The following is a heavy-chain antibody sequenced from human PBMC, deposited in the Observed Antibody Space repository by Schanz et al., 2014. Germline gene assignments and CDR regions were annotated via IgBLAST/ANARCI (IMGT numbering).Heavy chain of an antibody. D-gene: IGHD2-2*02. CDR2: VYTSGST. V-gene: IGHV4-61*02. CDR1: GGSISSGSYY. CDR3: ARGGARRFPVVPDAIQGLRGHYYYYYLDV. Sequence: QVQLQESGPGLVKPSQTLSLTCSVSGGSISSGSYYWNWIRQPAGKGLEWIGRVYTSGSTNYNPPRRSRLPIPIDPSKTQFPLKQSSVPAADTAVYYCARGGARRFPVVPDAIQGLRGHYYYYYLDVWGRGTTVTASS. J-gene: IGHJ6*03.